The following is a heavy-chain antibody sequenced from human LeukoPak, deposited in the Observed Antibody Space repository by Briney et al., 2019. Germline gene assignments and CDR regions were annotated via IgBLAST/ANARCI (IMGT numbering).Heavy chain of an antibody. Sequence: PSETLSLTCTVSGGSISSYYWSWIRQPPGKGLEWIGYIYYSGSTNYNPSLKSRVTISVDTSKNQFSLKLSSVTAADTAVYYCARELSGPHAFDIWGQGTMVTVSS. CDR2: IYYSGST. CDR1: GGSISSYY. V-gene: IGHV4-59*01. J-gene: IGHJ3*02. D-gene: IGHD3-3*01. CDR3: ARELSGPHAFDI.